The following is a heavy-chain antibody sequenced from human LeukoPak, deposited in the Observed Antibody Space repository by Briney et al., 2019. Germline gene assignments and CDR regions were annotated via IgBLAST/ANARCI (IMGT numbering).Heavy chain of an antibody. V-gene: IGHV3-74*01. CDR3: VRDSSKWYYDF. D-gene: IGHD6-13*01. Sequence: GGSLRLSCAASGFTFSTYWIHWVRQAPGKGLVWVSYIKSDGSATNYADSVRGRFTISRDNAKNTVYLHLNSLRVEDTAVYYCVRDSSKWYYDFWGQGSLVTVSS. J-gene: IGHJ4*02. CDR2: IKSDGSAT. CDR1: GFTFSTYW.